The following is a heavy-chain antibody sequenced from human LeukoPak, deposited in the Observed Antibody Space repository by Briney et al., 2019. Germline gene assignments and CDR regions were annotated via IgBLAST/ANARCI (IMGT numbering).Heavy chain of an antibody. V-gene: IGHV3-21*01. D-gene: IGHD2-2*01. CDR3: ARLQRVVPAAKVIAIPYYFDY. CDR1: GFTFSSYS. Sequence: GGSLRLXCAASGFTFSSYSMNWVRQAPGKALEWVSSISSSSSYIYYADSVKGRFTISRDNAKNSLYLQMNSLRAEDTAVYCCARLQRVVPAAKVIAIPYYFDYWGQGTLVTVSS. CDR2: ISSSSSYI. J-gene: IGHJ4*02.